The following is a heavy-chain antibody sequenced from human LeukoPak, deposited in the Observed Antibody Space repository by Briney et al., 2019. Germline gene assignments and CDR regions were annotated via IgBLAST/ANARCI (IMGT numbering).Heavy chain of an antibody. CDR3: ARDGYGSGTYFDY. J-gene: IGHJ4*02. CDR2: IIPIFGTA. D-gene: IGHD3-10*01. Sequence: SVKVSCKASGGTFSSYAISWVRQAPGQGLEWMGGIIPIFGTANYAQKFQGRVTITADESTSTAYMELSSLRPEDAAVYYCARDGYGSGTYFDYWGQGTLVTVSS. V-gene: IGHV1-69*13. CDR1: GGTFSSYA.